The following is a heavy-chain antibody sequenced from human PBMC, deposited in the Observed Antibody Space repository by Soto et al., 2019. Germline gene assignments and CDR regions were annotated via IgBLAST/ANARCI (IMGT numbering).Heavy chain of an antibody. D-gene: IGHD6-13*01. J-gene: IGHJ4*02. CDR2: ISYYGGSK. V-gene: IGHV3-30*18. Sequence: QVQLVESGGGVVQPGRSLRLSCAASGFSFSTNVMHWVRQAPGKGLEWVAAISYYGGSKYYADSVKGRFTISRDSSKNTLFLQMNSLRDEDTAVYYCAKDRSNTWSFDYWGQGTQVTVSS. CDR1: GFSFSTNV. CDR3: AKDRSNTWSFDY.